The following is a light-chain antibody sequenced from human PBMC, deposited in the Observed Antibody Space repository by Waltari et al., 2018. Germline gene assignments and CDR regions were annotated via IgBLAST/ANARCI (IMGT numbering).Light chain of an antibody. J-gene: IGKJ1*01. CDR2: LGS. Sequence: QGVLHSNGSNNLDRYLEKPGQAPQVRSYLGSNRDGGVPDRFSGTGSGTDFTLKSSRVEAEDVGVYYCMQSVQAVGTFGQGTKVEIK. CDR3: MQSVQAVGT. CDR1: QGVLHSNGSNN. V-gene: IGKV2-28*01.